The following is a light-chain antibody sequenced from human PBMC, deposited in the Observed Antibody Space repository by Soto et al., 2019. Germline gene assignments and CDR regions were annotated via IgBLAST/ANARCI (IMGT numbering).Light chain of an antibody. V-gene: IGLV2-14*01. CDR2: DVS. Sequence: QSALTQPASVSGSPGQSITISCTGTSSDVGGYNYVSWYQQHPAKAPNLMIYDVSNRPSGVSDRFSGSKSGNTASLTISGLQAEDEADYYCYSYTSSSTYVFGTGTKVTVL. J-gene: IGLJ1*01. CDR3: YSYTSSSTYV. CDR1: SSDVGGYNY.